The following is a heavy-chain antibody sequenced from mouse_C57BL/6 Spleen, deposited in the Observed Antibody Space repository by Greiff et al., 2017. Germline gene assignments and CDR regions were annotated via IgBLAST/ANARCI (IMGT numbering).Heavy chain of an antibody. CDR3: ARVGSYFDV. CDR2: ISYDGSN. Sequence: EVKLMESGPGLVKPSQSMSLTCSVTGYSITSGYYWNWIRQFPGNKLEWMGYISYDGSNNYNPSLKNRISITRDTSKNQFFLKLNSVTTEDTATYYCARVGSYFDVWGTGTTVTVSS. CDR1: GYSITSGYY. V-gene: IGHV3-6*01. D-gene: IGHD4-1*01. J-gene: IGHJ1*03.